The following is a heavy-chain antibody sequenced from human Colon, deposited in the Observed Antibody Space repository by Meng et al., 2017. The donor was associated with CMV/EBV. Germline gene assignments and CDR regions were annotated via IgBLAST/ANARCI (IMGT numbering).Heavy chain of an antibody. CDR2: VHSNGNT. Sequence: GSLRLSCSVSGVSISDDYWAWIRQPPGKGLEWIAYVHSNGNTNYTPSLKSRVTISMDTSKHEFSLKLSSVTAADPAVYYCARGGWGDGYNFGLDYWGQGTLVTVSS. J-gene: IGHJ4*02. CDR3: ARGGWGDGYNFGLDY. V-gene: IGHV4-59*01. D-gene: IGHD5-24*01. CDR1: GVSISDDY.